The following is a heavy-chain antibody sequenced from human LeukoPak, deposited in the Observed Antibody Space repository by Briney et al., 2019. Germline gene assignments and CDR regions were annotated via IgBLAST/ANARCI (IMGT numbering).Heavy chain of an antibody. J-gene: IGHJ4*02. Sequence: PSETLSLTCAVYGGSFSGYYWSWIRQPPGKGLEWIGEINHSGSTNYNPSLKSRVTISVDTSKNQSSLKLSSVTAADTAVYYCARGLFDYWGQGTLVTVSS. CDR1: GGSFSGYY. CDR3: ARGLFDY. CDR2: INHSGST. V-gene: IGHV4-34*01.